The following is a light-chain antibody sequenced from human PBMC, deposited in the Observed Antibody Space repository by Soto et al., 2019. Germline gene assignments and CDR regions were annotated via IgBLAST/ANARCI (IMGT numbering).Light chain of an antibody. CDR1: QGISND. CDR3: QNYTSAPRT. V-gene: IGKV1-27*01. J-gene: IGKJ1*01. Sequence: DIQMTQSPSSLSASIGDRVTISCRASQGISNDLAWYQQKPGKVPYLLIYAASTSHLGVPSRFRGSGSWTDFPLTISSLQPEDVATYYCQNYTSAPRTFGPWTKVDIK. CDR2: AAS.